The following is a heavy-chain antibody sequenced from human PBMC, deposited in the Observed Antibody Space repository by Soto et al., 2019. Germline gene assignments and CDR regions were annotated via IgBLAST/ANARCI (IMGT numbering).Heavy chain of an antibody. Sequence: LRLSCAASGFTFSSYGMHWVRQAPGKGLEWVAVISYDGSNKYYADSVKGRFTISRDNSKNTLYLQWSSLKASDTAMYYCARQGSNGAYYYYGMDVWGQGTTVTVSS. CDR3: ARQGSNGAYYYYGMDV. J-gene: IGHJ6*02. CDR1: GFTFSSYG. CDR2: ISYDGSNK. D-gene: IGHD3-16*01. V-gene: IGHV3-30*03.